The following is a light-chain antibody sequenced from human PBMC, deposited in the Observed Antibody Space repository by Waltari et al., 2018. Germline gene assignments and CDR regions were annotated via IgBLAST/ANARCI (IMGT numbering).Light chain of an antibody. Sequence: DIQMTQSPSSVSASVGDRVTITCRASQDISTWVAWYQQKAGKAPKVLIFGASSLRGGVPSRFSGSGSGTDFTRTISSLQPEDFATYYCQQAYTFPWTFGQGTKVEVK. CDR3: QQAYTFPWT. V-gene: IGKV1-12*01. J-gene: IGKJ1*01. CDR1: QDISTW. CDR2: GAS.